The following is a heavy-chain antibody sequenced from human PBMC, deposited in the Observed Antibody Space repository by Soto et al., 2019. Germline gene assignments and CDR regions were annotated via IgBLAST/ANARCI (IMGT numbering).Heavy chain of an antibody. CDR3: ATASGSYQRYYFDY. D-gene: IGHD1-26*01. J-gene: IGHJ4*02. V-gene: IGHV1-24*01. CDR2: FDPEDGET. CDR1: GYTLTELS. Sequence: GASVKVSCKVSGYTLTELSMHWVRQAPGKGLEWMGGFDPEDGETIYAQKFQGRVTMTEDTSTDTAYMELSSLRSEGTAVYYCATASGSYQRYYFDYWGQGTLVTVSS.